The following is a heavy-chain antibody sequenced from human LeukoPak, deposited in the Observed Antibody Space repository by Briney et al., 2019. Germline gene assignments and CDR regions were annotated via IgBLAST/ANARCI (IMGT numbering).Heavy chain of an antibody. V-gene: IGHV4-61*01. Sequence: SETLSLTCTVSGGSVSSGSYYWSWIRQAPGKGLEWIGYIYYSGSTNYNPSLKSRVTISVDTSKNQFSLKLSSVTAADTAVYYCARDYGDLPYYYYGMDVWGQGTTVTVSS. CDR3: ARDYGDLPYYYYGMDV. J-gene: IGHJ6*02. CDR1: GGSVSSGSYY. CDR2: IYYSGST. D-gene: IGHD4-17*01.